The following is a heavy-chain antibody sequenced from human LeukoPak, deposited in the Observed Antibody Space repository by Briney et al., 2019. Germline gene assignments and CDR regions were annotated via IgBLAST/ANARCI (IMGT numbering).Heavy chain of an antibody. CDR3: PTMSGAADF. V-gene: IGHV3-74*01. CDR1: GFTFSSYW. D-gene: IGHD3-10*01. CDR2: INSDGSNT. Sequence: GGSLRLSCAASGFTFSSYWMHWVRQAPGKGLVWVSRINSDGSNTDYGGSMKGRLTISRDNAKNTLYLQMNSLRAEDTAVYYCPTMSGAADFWGQGTLVTVSS. J-gene: IGHJ4*02.